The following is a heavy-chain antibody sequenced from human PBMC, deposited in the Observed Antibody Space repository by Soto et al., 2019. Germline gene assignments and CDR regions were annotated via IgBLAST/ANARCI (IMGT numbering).Heavy chain of an antibody. CDR3: AKRKDCSSSSCWGIDY. J-gene: IGHJ4*02. CDR2: ISITGSST. Sequence: EVQLLQSGEGLVQPGGSLRLSCAASGFSFSSYAMTWVRQAPGKGLEWVSAISITGSSTYYADSVKGRFTISRDNSKNTLYLQLNSLRAEDTAVYYCAKRKDCSSSSCWGIDYWGQGALVTVSS. V-gene: IGHV3-23*01. CDR1: GFSFSSYA. D-gene: IGHD2-2*01.